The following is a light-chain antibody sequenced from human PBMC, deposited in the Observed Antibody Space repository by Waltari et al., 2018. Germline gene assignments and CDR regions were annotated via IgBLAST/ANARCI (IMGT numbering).Light chain of an antibody. CDR1: QGLLPRECNNY. Sequence: DIVVTQSPLSLPVQPGEPASISCRSSQGLLPRECNNYLDWYLQRPGESPQLMVYLGSKRGSGVADRFSGSGSGTDCTRRISRVDAGCGGAYYCMQSLQAVWTFGPGTKVEVK. J-gene: IGKJ1*01. CDR3: MQSLQAVWT. CDR2: LGS. V-gene: IGKV2-28*01.